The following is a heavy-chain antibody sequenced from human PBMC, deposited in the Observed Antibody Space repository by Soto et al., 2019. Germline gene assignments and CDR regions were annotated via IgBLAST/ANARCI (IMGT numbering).Heavy chain of an antibody. Sequence: QVQLQESGPGLVEPSQTLSLTCTVSGGSISSGDYYWSWIRQPSGKGLEWIGHIYNSGSTYSNPSLKSRVTISVDTSKNQFSLKLSSVTAADTAVYYCARGPDGDKVDYWGQGTLVTVSS. D-gene: IGHD7-27*01. CDR1: GGSISSGDYY. J-gene: IGHJ4*02. CDR2: IYNSGST. V-gene: IGHV4-30-4*01. CDR3: ARGPDGDKVDY.